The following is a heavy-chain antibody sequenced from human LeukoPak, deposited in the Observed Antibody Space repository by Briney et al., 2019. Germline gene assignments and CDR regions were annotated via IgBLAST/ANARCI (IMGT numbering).Heavy chain of an antibody. CDR1: GYTFTGYY. J-gene: IGHJ6*04. D-gene: IGHD2-2*02. Sequence: GASVKVSCKASGYTFTGYYMHWVRQAPGQGLEWMGWINPNSGGTNYAQKFQGRVTMTRDTSISTAYMELSRLRSDDTAVYYCASWIEDCSSTSCYRVVDVWGKGTTVTVSS. V-gene: IGHV1-2*02. CDR3: ASWIEDCSSTSCYRVVDV. CDR2: INPNSGGT.